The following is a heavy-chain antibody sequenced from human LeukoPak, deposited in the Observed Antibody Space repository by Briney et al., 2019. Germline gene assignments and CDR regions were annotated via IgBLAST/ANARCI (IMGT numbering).Heavy chain of an antibody. D-gene: IGHD3-3*01. CDR1: GFTFSSYG. V-gene: IGHV3-30*18. CDR2: ISYDGSNK. Sequence: PGGSLRLSCAASGFTFSSYGMHWVRQAPGKGLEWVAVISYDGSNKYYADSVKGRFTISRDNSKNTLYLQMNILRAEDTAVYYCAKGGLAIFGVVIDYWGQGTLVTVSS. J-gene: IGHJ4*02. CDR3: AKGGLAIFGVVIDY.